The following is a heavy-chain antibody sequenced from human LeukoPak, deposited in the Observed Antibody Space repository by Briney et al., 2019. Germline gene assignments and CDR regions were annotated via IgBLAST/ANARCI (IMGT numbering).Heavy chain of an antibody. CDR1: GGSISGYY. D-gene: IGHD6-19*01. CDR2: IYHSGST. V-gene: IGHV4-38-2*02. Sequence: SETLSLTCTVSGGSISGYYWGWIRQPPGKGLEWIGSIYHSGSTYYNPSLKSRVTISVDTSKNQFSLKLSSVTAADTAVYYCARKGVAVASFDYWGQGTLVTVSS. J-gene: IGHJ4*02. CDR3: ARKGVAVASFDY.